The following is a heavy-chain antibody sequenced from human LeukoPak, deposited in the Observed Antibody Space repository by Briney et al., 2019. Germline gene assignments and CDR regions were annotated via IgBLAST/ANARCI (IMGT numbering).Heavy chain of an antibody. CDR2: IYYSGST. Sequence: SETLSLTCTVSGGSISSYYWSWIRQPPGKGLEWIGYIYYSGSTNYNPSLKSRVTISVDTSKNQFSLKLSSVTAADTAVYYCARPSRVTGAFDIWGQGTMVTVSS. V-gene: IGHV4-59*12. D-gene: IGHD2-8*02. CDR3: ARPSRVTGAFDI. J-gene: IGHJ3*02. CDR1: GGSISSYY.